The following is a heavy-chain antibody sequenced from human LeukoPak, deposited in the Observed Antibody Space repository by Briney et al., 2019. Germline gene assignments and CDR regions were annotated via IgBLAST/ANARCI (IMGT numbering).Heavy chain of an antibody. CDR1: GGSISSSSYY. V-gene: IGHV4-39*01. J-gene: IGHJ3*02. CDR2: IYYSGST. CDR3: ATRKNIAAAGTIAFDI. Sequence: PSETLSLTCTVSGGSISSSSYYWGWIRQPPGKGLEWIGSIYYSGSTYYNPSLKSRVTISVDTSKNQFSLQLSSVTAADTAVYYCATRKNIAAAGTIAFDIWGQGTMVTVSS. D-gene: IGHD6-13*01.